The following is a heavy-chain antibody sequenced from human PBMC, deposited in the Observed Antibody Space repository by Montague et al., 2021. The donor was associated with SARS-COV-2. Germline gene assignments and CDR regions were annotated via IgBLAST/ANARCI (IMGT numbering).Heavy chain of an antibody. J-gene: IGHJ4*02. D-gene: IGHD2-15*01. CDR2: VSYSGST. V-gene: IGHV4-39*07. CDR1: GGTAITDTHY. CDR3: GRDSRLNCCYY. Sequence: SETLSLTCSASGGTAITDTHYWGWVRHSPGKGLEWLGSVSYSGSTYYNPSVKSRVAVSLDTSRTQCSLRLISLTAADAAVYYCGRDSRLNCCYYWGRGILVTVSS.